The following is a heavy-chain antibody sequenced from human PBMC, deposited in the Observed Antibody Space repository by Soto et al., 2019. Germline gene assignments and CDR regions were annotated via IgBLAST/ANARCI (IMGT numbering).Heavy chain of an antibody. CDR2: MNPNSGNT. J-gene: IGHJ6*02. Sequence: ASVKVSCKASGYTFTSYDINWVRQATGQGLEWMGWMNPNSGNTGYAQKFQGRVTMTRNTSISTAYMELSSLRSEDTALYYCARGLVGARNYYYYGMDVWGQGTTVTVSS. CDR1: GYTFTSYD. V-gene: IGHV1-8*01. D-gene: IGHD1-26*01. CDR3: ARGLVGARNYYYYGMDV.